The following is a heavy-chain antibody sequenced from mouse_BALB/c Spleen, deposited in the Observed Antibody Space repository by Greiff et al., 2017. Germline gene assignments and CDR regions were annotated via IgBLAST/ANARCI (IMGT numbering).Heavy chain of an antibody. CDR1: GFTFTDYY. J-gene: IGHJ2*01. V-gene: IGHV7-3*02. CDR3: ARDGGYYFDY. Sequence: EGQLVESGGGLVQPGGSLRLSCATSGFTFTDYYMSWVRQPPGKALEWLGFIRNKANGYTTEYSASVKGRFTISRDNSQSILYLQMNTLRAEDSATYYCARDGGYYFDYWGQGTTLTVSS. CDR2: IRNKANGYTT.